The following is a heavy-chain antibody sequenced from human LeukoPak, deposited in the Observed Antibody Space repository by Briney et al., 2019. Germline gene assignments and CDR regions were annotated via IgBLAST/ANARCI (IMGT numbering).Heavy chain of an antibody. CDR2: ISWNSGSI. CDR3: AKGRKYYYDSSGYWIFDY. D-gene: IGHD3-22*01. Sequence: GRSLRLSCAASGFTFDDYAMHWVRQAPGKGLEWVSGISWNSGSIGYADSVKGRFTISRDNAKNSLYLQMNSLRAEDTALYYCAKGRKYYYDSSGYWIFDYWGQGTLVTVSS. J-gene: IGHJ4*02. CDR1: GFTFDDYA. V-gene: IGHV3-9*01.